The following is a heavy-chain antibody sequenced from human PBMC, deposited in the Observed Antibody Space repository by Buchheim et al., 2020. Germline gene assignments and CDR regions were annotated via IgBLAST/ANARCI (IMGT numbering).Heavy chain of an antibody. Sequence: EVQLLESGGGLVQPGGSLRLSCAASGLTFSSYAMSWVRQAPGKGLEWVSVISGSGSSTYYADSVKGRFTISRDNSKNTLYLQMNSLRADDTAVYYCVVVPAAIGYSYYYGLDVWGQWTT. V-gene: IGHV3-23*01. CDR3: VVVPAAIGYSYYYGLDV. D-gene: IGHD2-2*01. CDR1: GLTFSSYA. J-gene: IGHJ6*02. CDR2: ISGSGSST.